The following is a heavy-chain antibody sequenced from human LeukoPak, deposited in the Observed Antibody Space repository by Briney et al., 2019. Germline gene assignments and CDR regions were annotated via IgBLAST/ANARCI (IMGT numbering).Heavy chain of an antibody. J-gene: IGHJ4*02. CDR3: TREGYSSSWRRGFDY. Sequence: GGSLRLSCAASGMTFSDAWMSWVRQAPGKGLEWVSFISSSRSYIYYADSVKGRFTISRDNAKNSLYLQMNSLRAEDTAVYYCTREGYSSSWRRGFDYWGQGTLVTVSS. CDR1: GMTFSDAW. CDR2: ISSSRSYI. V-gene: IGHV3-21*01. D-gene: IGHD6-13*01.